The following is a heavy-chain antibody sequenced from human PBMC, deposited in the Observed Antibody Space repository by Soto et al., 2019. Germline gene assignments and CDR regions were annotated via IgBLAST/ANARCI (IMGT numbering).Heavy chain of an antibody. CDR2: INHSGST. CDR1: GGSLSGYY. Sequence: PSETLSLTCAVHGGSLSGYYWTWIRQPPGKGLEWIGEINHSGSTNYNPSLNSRVTISVDRSKNQLSLNLTSVTAADTAVYYRAKLKNSYYYGMDVWGQGTTVTVSS. J-gene: IGHJ6*02. V-gene: IGHV4-34*01. CDR3: AKLKNSYYYGMDV.